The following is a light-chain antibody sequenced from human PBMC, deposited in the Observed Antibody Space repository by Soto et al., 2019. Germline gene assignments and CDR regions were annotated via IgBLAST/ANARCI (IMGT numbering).Light chain of an antibody. CDR1: QDIHTW. V-gene: IGKV1-12*01. J-gene: IGKJ3*01. CDR3: QQANCFPFT. CDR2: GAS. Sequence: DMQMTQSPSSVSASLGDRVTITCRASQDIHTWLAWYQQKPGQAPKLLIYGASHLQSGVPSRFSGSGSGTDFTLTISSLQSEDFATYYCQQANCFPFTFGPGTKVDVK.